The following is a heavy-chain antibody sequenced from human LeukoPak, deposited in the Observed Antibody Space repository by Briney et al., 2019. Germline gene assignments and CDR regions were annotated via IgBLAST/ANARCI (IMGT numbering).Heavy chain of an antibody. CDR1: GFTFSSYA. J-gene: IGHJ4*02. V-gene: IGHV3-23*01. CDR3: AKDVVDTAMDPMLDY. CDR2: ISGSGGST. D-gene: IGHD5-18*01. Sequence: GASLRLSCAASGFTFSSYAMSWVRQAPGKGLEWVSAISGSGGSTYYADSVKGRFTISRDNSKNTLYLQMYSLRAEDTAVYYCAKDVVDTAMDPMLDYWGQGTLVTVSS.